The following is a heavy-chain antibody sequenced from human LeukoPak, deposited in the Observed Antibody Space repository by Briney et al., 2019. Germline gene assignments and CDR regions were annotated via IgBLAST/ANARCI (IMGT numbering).Heavy chain of an antibody. D-gene: IGHD3-9*01. CDR1: GYTFTSYY. J-gene: IGHJ4*02. V-gene: IGHV1-46*01. CDR3: ARGPHGRIYDILTGFDY. Sequence: GASVKVSCKASGYTFTSYYMHWVRQAPGQGLEWMGIINPSGGSTSYAQKFQGRVTMTRDMSISTAYMELSRLRSDDTAVYYCARGPHGRIYDILTGFDYWGQGTLVTVSS. CDR2: INPSGGST.